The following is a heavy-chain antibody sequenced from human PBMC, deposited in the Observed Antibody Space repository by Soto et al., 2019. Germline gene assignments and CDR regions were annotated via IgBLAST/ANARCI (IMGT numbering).Heavy chain of an antibody. V-gene: IGHV3-48*02. Sequence: PGGSLRLSCAASGFTFSSYSMNWVRQAPGKGLEWVSYISSSSSTIYYADSVKGRFTISRDNAKNSLYLQMNSLRDEDTAVYYCARPNTYYDFWSGYAPFDYWGQGTLVTVSS. CDR3: ARPNTYYDFWSGYAPFDY. D-gene: IGHD3-3*01. CDR2: ISSSSSTI. J-gene: IGHJ4*02. CDR1: GFTFSSYS.